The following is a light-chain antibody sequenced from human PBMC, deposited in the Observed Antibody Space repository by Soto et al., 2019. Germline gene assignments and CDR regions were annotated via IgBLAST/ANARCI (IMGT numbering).Light chain of an antibody. J-gene: IGKJ1*01. CDR1: QGISSY. Sequence: AIRMTQSPSSLSASTGDRVTITCRASQGISSYFAWYQQKPGKAPKLLIYAASTLQSGVQSRFSGSGSGTDFTLTIRCLQSEDFATYYCKQYYSYPPTVGQGTQVDIK. V-gene: IGKV1-8*01. CDR3: KQYYSYPPT. CDR2: AAS.